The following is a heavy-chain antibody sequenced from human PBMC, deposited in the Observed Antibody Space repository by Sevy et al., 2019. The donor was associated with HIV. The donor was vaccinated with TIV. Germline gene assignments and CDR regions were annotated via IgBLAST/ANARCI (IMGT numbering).Heavy chain of an antibody. D-gene: IGHD3-10*02. Sequence: GGSLRLSCAASGFTFSNYGMQWVRQAPGKGLEWVALIWNDGSNEYYADSVKGRFTTSRDNSSSTLYLQMNSLRAEDTGVYYCARDVRGEGIRPGDLDYWGQGTLVTVSS. V-gene: IGHV3-33*01. J-gene: IGHJ4*02. CDR3: ARDVRGEGIRPGDLDY. CDR2: IWNDGSNE. CDR1: GFTFSNYG.